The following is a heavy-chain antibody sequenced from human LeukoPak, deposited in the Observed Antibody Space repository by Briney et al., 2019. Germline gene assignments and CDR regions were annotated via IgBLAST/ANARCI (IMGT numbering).Heavy chain of an antibody. CDR1: GGSISSYY. J-gene: IGHJ6*03. CDR2: IYYSGGT. V-gene: IGHV4-59*12. Sequence: PSETLSLTCTVSGGSISSYYWSWIRQPPGKGLEWIGYIYYSGGTNYNPSLKSRVTISVDTSKNQFSLKLSSVTAADTAVYYCARGRGDYYYYMDVWGKGTTVTVSS. CDR3: ARGRGDYYYYMDV.